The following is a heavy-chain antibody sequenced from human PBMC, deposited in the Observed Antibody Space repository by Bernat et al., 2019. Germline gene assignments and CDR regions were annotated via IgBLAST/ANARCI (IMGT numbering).Heavy chain of an antibody. CDR1: GGSISSSSYY. CDR3: ARPWNYYDSSGFQKGYDAFDI. V-gene: IGHV4-39*01. J-gene: IGHJ3*02. D-gene: IGHD3-22*01. CDR2: IYYSGST. Sequence: QLQLQESGPGLVKPSETLSLTCTVSGGSISSSSYYWGWIRQPPGKGLEWIGSIYYSGSTYYNPSLKSRVTISVDTSKNQFSLTLSSVTAADTAVYYCARPWNYYDSSGFQKGYDAFDIWGQGTMVTVSS.